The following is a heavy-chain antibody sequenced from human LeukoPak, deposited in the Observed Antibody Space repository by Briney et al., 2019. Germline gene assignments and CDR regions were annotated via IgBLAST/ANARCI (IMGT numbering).Heavy chain of an antibody. V-gene: IGHV4-30-2*01. CDR2: IYHSGST. Sequence: PSETLSPTCTVSGGSISSGGYSWSWIRQPPGKGLEWIGYIYHSGSTYYNPSLKSRVTISVDRSKNQFSLKLSSVTAADTAVYYCARVDFGVVDYWGQGTLVTVSS. CDR3: ARVDFGVVDY. J-gene: IGHJ4*02. D-gene: IGHD3-3*01. CDR1: GGSISSGGYS.